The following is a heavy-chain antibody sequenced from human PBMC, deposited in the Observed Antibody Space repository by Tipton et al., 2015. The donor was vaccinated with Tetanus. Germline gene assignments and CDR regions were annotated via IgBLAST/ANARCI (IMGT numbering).Heavy chain of an antibody. V-gene: IGHV3-33*01. J-gene: IGHJ4*02. CDR2: TWSHGGNI. CDR1: GFIFNSYG. CDR3: ARDGDTSGHYGIFDS. Sequence: SLRLSCATSGFIFNSYGIHWVRQAPGKRLEWVAVTWSHGGNIYYADSVKGRCAVSRDNSKNTVYLQMNSLSAEDTAVYYCARDGDTSGHYGIFDSWGQGTLLIVSS. D-gene: IGHD3-22*01.